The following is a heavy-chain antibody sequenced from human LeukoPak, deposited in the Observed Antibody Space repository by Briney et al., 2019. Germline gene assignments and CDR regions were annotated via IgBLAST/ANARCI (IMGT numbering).Heavy chain of an antibody. Sequence: SVKVSCKASGGTFSSYAISWVRQAPGQGLEWMGGIIPIFGTASYAQKFQGRVTITTDESTSTAYMELSSLRSEDTAVYYCARDSRYCSGGSCYKGYDYWGQGTLVTVSS. CDR1: GGTFSSYA. CDR3: ARDSRYCSGGSCYKGYDY. J-gene: IGHJ4*02. V-gene: IGHV1-69*05. D-gene: IGHD2-15*01. CDR2: IIPIFGTA.